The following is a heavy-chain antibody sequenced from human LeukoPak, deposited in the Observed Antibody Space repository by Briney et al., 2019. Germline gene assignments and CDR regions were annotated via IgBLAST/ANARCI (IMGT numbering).Heavy chain of an antibody. D-gene: IGHD3-22*01. V-gene: IGHV3-23*01. CDR2: ISGSGGST. J-gene: IGHJ4*02. CDR3: AKGSSSNYHYNYFDY. CDR1: GFTFSSYS. Sequence: PGGSLRLSCAASGFTFSSYSMNWVRQAPGKGLEWVSGISGSGGSTDYADSVKGRFTISRDNSKNTLYLQMNSLRAEDTAVYYCAKGSSSNYHYNYFDYWGRGILVTVSS.